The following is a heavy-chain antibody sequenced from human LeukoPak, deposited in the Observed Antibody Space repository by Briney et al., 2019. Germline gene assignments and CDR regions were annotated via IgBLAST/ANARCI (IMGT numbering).Heavy chain of an antibody. V-gene: IGHV3-30-3*01. Sequence: AGGSLRLSCAASGFIFSRHTMHWVRQAPGKGLQWVALISYDGSNEYFADSVKGRFTISRDNSRNTLSLQVNSLRLEDTAVYYCARVVTRDPELIDAFDIWGQGTMVTVSS. CDR1: GFIFSRHT. D-gene: IGHD1-26*01. CDR2: ISYDGSNE. CDR3: ARVVTRDPELIDAFDI. J-gene: IGHJ3*02.